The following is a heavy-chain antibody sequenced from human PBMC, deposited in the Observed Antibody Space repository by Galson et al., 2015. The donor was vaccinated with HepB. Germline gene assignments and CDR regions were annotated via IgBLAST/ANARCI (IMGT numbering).Heavy chain of an antibody. CDR2: IKQDGSEK. D-gene: IGHD1-26*01. V-gene: IGHV3-7*01. CDR3: ARDGWELGIYYYYYYMDV. Sequence: CAASGFTFRSYWMSWVRQAPGKGLEWVANIKQDGSEKYYVDSVKGRFTISRDNAKNSLYLQMNSLRAEDTAVYYCARDGWELGIYYYYYYMDVWGKGTTVTVS. CDR1: GFTFRSYW. J-gene: IGHJ6*03.